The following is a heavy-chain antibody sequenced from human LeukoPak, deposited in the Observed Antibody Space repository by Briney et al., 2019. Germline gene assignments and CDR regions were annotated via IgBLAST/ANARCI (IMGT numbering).Heavy chain of an antibody. V-gene: IGHV3-33*01. CDR1: GFTFSSYG. J-gene: IGHJ4*02. Sequence: RGSLRLSCAASGFTFSSYGMHWVRQAPGKGLEWVAVIWYDGSNKYYADSVKGRFTISRDNSKNTLYLQMNSVRAEDTAVYYCARDHRRYSSGWYYCDYWGQGTLVTVSS. CDR2: IWYDGSNK. D-gene: IGHD6-19*01. CDR3: ARDHRRYSSGWYYCDY.